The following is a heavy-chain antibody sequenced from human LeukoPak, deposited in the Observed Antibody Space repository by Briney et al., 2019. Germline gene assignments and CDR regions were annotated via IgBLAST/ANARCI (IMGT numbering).Heavy chain of an antibody. D-gene: IGHD6-6*01. V-gene: IGHV1-18*01. Sequence: ASVKVSCKASGGTFSSYAITWVRQAPGQGLEWMGWTSPYNGNTLYAQNFQGGVTMTTDTPTSTAYMELRSLRSDDTAIYYCAREGSGSSSNWFDPWGQGTLVTVSS. CDR2: TSPYNGNT. CDR3: AREGSGSSSNWFDP. CDR1: GGTFSSYA. J-gene: IGHJ5*02.